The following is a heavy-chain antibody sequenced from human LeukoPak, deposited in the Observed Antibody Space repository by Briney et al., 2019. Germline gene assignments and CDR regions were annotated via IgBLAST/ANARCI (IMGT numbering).Heavy chain of an antibody. Sequence: GGSLRLSCAASGFTFSSYAMSWVRQAPGKGLEWVSAISGSGGSTYYADSVKGRFTISRDNSKNTLCLQMNSLRAEDTAVYYCEVVPASYDAFDIWGQGTMVTVSS. CDR1: GFTFSSYA. J-gene: IGHJ3*02. CDR3: EVVPASYDAFDI. D-gene: IGHD2-2*01. CDR2: ISGSGGST. V-gene: IGHV3-23*01.